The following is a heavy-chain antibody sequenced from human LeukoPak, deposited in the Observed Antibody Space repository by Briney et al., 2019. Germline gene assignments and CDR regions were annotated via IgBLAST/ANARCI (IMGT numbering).Heavy chain of an antibody. CDR2: INHSGSN. CDR3: ARGLRSPPRANMVRGVHYYYYGMDV. V-gene: IGHV4-34*01. Sequence: PSETLSLTCAVYGGSFSGYYWSWIRQPPGKGLEWIGEINHSGSNKYNPSLKSRVTISVDTSKNQFSLKLSSVTAADTAVYYCARGLRSPPRANMVRGVHYYYYGMDVWGQGTTVTVSS. D-gene: IGHD3-10*01. J-gene: IGHJ6*02. CDR1: GGSFSGYY.